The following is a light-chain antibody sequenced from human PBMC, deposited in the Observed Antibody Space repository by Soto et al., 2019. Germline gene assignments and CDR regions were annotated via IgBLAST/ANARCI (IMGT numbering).Light chain of an antibody. CDR2: GAS. CDR3: QQYGSSPFT. Sequence: EIVLTQSPGTLALSPGERATLSCRASQSVNNNYLTWYQQKRGQAPRLLIHGASSRATGIPDRFSGSGSGTDFTLTICRLEPEDFAVYSCQQYGSSPFTFGPGTRVGIK. J-gene: IGKJ3*01. V-gene: IGKV3-20*01. CDR1: QSVNNNY.